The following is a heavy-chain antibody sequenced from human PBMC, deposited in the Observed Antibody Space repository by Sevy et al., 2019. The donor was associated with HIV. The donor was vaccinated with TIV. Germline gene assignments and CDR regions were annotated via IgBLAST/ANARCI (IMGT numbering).Heavy chain of an antibody. J-gene: IGHJ3*01. D-gene: IGHD3-10*01. CDR1: GDSIRSGSYY. CDR2: IYTSGSP. CDR3: ARDKRFLNDAFDV. V-gene: IGHV4-61*02. Sequence: SETLSLTCTVSGDSIRSGSYYWSWFRQPAGKGLGWIGRIYTSGSPKYNPSLESRVTISADTTKNQFSLELSSVTAADTAIYYCARDKRFLNDAFDVWGQGTMVTVSS.